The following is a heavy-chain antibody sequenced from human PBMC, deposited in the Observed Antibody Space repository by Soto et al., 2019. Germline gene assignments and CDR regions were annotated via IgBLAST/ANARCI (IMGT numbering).Heavy chain of an antibody. CDR1: GGSFSGYY. CDR2: INHSGST. CDR3: ARVRCSGGSCYSPPMC. Sequence: QVQLQQWGAGLLKPSETLSLTCAVYGGSFSGYYWSWIRQPPGKGLEWIGEINHSGSTNYNPSLKSRVTISVDTSKNQFSLKLSSVTAADTAVYYCARVRCSGGSCYSPPMCWGQGTLVTVSS. J-gene: IGHJ4*02. V-gene: IGHV4-34*01. D-gene: IGHD2-15*01.